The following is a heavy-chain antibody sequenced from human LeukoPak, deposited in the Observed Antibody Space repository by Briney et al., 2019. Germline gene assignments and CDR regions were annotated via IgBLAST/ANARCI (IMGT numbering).Heavy chain of an antibody. CDR2: INPDSGGT. CDR1: GYTFTGYY. D-gene: IGHD5-24*01. Sequence: ASVKVSCKASGYTFTGYYMHWVRQAPGQGLEWMGWINPDSGGTNNAQKFQGRVTMTRDTSISTAYMELSRLRSDDTAVYYCARGRHIEMTTMSGGSDYWGQGTLVTVSS. J-gene: IGHJ4*02. CDR3: ARGRHIEMTTMSGGSDY. V-gene: IGHV1-2*02.